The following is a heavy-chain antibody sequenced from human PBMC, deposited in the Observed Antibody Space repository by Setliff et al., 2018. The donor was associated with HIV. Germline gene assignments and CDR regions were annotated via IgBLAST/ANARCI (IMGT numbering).Heavy chain of an antibody. CDR1: GYTLTELS. D-gene: IGHD6-19*01. Sequence: ASVKVSCKVSGYTLTELSMHWVRQAPGKGLEWMGGFDPEDGETIYAQKFQGRVTMTTDTSTSTAYMELRSLRSDDTAVYYCASIAVAGYLGYWGQGTLVTVSS. CDR2: FDPEDGET. V-gene: IGHV1-24*01. J-gene: IGHJ4*02. CDR3: ASIAVAGYLGY.